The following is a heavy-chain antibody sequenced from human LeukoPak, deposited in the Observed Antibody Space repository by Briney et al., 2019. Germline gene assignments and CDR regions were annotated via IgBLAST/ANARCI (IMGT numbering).Heavy chain of an antibody. J-gene: IGHJ4*02. CDR3: ARIQRYYDSSGYCRFDY. CDR2: IFSNDEK. Sequence: ESGPTLVNPTETLTLTCTISGFSLSNARMGVSWIRQPPGKAREWLAHIFSNDEKSYSTSLKSRLTVSKDTSKSQVVLTMTNMDPVDTATYYCARIQRYYDSSGYCRFDYWGQGTLVTVSS. V-gene: IGHV2-26*03. CDR1: GFSLSNARMG. D-gene: IGHD3-22*01.